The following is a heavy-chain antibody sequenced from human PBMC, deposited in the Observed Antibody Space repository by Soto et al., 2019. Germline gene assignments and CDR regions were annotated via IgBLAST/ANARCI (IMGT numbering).Heavy chain of an antibody. V-gene: IGHV3-11*01. Sequence: GSLRLSCAASGFTFSDYYMSWIRQAPGKGLEWVSYISSSGSTIYYADSVKGRFTISRDNAKNSLYLQMNSLRAEDTAVYYCARGGWGYCSSTSCYFRSMDVWGQGTTVTVSS. CDR1: GFTFSDYY. J-gene: IGHJ6*02. CDR3: ARGGWGYCSSTSCYFRSMDV. D-gene: IGHD2-2*01. CDR2: ISSSGSTI.